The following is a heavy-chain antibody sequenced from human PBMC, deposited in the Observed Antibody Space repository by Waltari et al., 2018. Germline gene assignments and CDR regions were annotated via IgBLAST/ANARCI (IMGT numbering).Heavy chain of an antibody. V-gene: IGHV4-59*01. D-gene: IGHD5-12*01. CDR3: ARKKEMATIFVSGPAAFDI. CDR1: GGAISSYY. J-gene: IGHJ3*02. Sequence: QVQLQESGPGLVKPSETLSLTCTVSGGAISSYYWSWIRQPPGKGLEWIGYIYYSGSTNYNPSLQSRVTISVDTSKNQFSLKLSAVTAADTAVYYCARKKEMATIFVSGPAAFDIWGQGTMVTVSS. CDR2: IYYSGST.